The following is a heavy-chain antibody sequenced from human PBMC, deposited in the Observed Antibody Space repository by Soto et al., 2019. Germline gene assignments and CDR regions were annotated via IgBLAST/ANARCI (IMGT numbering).Heavy chain of an antibody. D-gene: IGHD6-19*01. CDR2: ISGSGGST. Sequence: EVQLVESGGGLVQPGGSLRLSCAASGFTFSSYAMSWVRQAPGKGLEWVSAISGSGGSTYYADSVKGRFTISRDNSKNTLYLQMNSLRAEDTAVYYCAKAVAGTHYYYYGMDVWGPGTTVTVSS. CDR1: GFTFSSYA. CDR3: AKAVAGTHYYYYGMDV. V-gene: IGHV3-23*04. J-gene: IGHJ6*02.